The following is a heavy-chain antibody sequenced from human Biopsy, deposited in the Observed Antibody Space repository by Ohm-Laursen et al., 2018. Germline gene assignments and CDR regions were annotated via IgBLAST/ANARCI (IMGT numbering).Heavy chain of an antibody. CDR1: GGSISSDY. Sequence: PGTLSLTCTVSGGSISSDYWSWIRQTPGKGLEWIGYIYYSGSTNYNPSLKSRVTISVDTSKNQFSLRLNSVTAADTAVYYWARATNSTGWPYYYFYGMDVWGQGATVTVSS. D-gene: IGHD2/OR15-2a*01. CDR2: IYYSGST. J-gene: IGHJ6*02. CDR3: ARATNSTGWPYYYFYGMDV. V-gene: IGHV4-59*01.